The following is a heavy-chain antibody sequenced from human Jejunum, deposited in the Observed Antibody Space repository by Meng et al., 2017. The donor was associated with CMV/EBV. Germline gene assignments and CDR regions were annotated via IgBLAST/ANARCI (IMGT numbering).Heavy chain of an antibody. Sequence: QVQLHESGPGLVKPSEPLSLTCTVSGDSISGGGYYWMWIRQTPERGLEWIGNMYNSGTTTYNPSLRSRVSISMNLSQNQFSLNLNSLTAADTAVYYCARWFDPWGQGILVTVSS. V-gene: IGHV4-61*08. J-gene: IGHJ5*02. CDR2: MYNSGTT. CDR1: GDSISGGGYY. CDR3: ARWFDP.